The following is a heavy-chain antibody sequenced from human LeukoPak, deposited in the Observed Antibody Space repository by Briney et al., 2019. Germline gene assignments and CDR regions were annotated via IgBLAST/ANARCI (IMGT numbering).Heavy chain of an antibody. Sequence: SETLSLTCTVSGGSISSYYWSWIRQPAGKGLEWIGRIYTSGSTNYNPSLKSRVTISVDASKKQFSLKLSSVTAADTAVYYCARDSYISGAFDYWGQGTLVTVSS. CDR1: GGSISSYY. CDR3: ARDSYISGAFDY. V-gene: IGHV4-4*07. J-gene: IGHJ4*02. D-gene: IGHD6-19*01. CDR2: IYTSGST.